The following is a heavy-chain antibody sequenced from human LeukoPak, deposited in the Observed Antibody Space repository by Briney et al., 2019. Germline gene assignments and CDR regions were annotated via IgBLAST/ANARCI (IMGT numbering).Heavy chain of an antibody. V-gene: IGHV4-4*02. CDR2: IYHSGTT. CDR1: GGSISSSNW. CDR3: ATSHWYYYYMDV. J-gene: IGHJ6*03. D-gene: IGHD1-1*01. Sequence: PSGTLSLTCAVSGGSISSSNWWIWVRQPPGKGLEWIGEIYHSGTTNYNPSLKSRVTISVDKSKNQFSLRLSSVTAADTAVYYCATSHWYYYYMDVWGKGTTVTVSS.